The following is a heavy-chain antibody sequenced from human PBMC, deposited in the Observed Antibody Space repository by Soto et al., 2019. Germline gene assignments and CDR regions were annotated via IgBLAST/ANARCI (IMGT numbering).Heavy chain of an antibody. V-gene: IGHV3-23*01. CDR2: MSGS. Sequence: PGGSLRLSCEVSGFTFSSCVMDWVRQAPGKGLEWVSGMSGSSVKGRSTIFRDNSKNTVYLQMNSLRADDTAVYYCAKDQASGQGSFDSWGQGTLVTVSS. J-gene: IGHJ4*02. CDR3: AKDQASGQGSFDS. CDR1: GFTFSSCV.